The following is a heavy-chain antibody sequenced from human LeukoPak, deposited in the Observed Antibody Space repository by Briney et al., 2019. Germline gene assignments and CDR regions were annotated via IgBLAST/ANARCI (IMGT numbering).Heavy chain of an antibody. CDR3: AKTTTGYSSGRSPGWPADL. V-gene: IGHV3-23*01. CDR2: IFGSGGGS. CDR1: GFTFSSYA. J-gene: IGHJ4*02. Sequence: PGGSLRLSCAASGFTFSSYAMYWVRQAPGRGLGWVSGIFGSGGGSHYADSVKGRFTISRDNSKKTVYLQMNSLRAEDTALYYCAKTTTGYSSGRSPGWPADLWGQGTLVSVSS. D-gene: IGHD6-19*01.